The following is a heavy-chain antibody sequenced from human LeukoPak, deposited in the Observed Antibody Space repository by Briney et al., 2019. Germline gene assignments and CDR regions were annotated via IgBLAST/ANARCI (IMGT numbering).Heavy chain of an antibody. Sequence: SETLSLTCTVSGGSISRYYWSWIRQPPGKGLEWIGYIYYSGSTNYNPSLKSRVTISVDTSKNQFSLRLSSVTAADTAVYYCARSLPAWFGELSPPLDYWGQGTLVTVSS. CDR3: ARSLPAWFGELSPPLDY. CDR2: IYYSGST. D-gene: IGHD3-10*01. J-gene: IGHJ4*02. V-gene: IGHV4-59*01. CDR1: GGSISRYY.